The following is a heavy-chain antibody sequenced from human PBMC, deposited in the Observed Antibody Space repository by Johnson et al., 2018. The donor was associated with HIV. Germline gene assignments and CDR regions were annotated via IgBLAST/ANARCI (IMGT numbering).Heavy chain of an antibody. CDR1: GFTFSSYW. CDR3: AKADDSSGFDAFDI. D-gene: IGHD3-22*01. Sequence: VQLVESGGGLVQPGGSLRLSCAASGFTFSSYWMSWVRQAPGKGLEWVANIKQDGSNKYYADSVKGRFTISRDNSKNTLYLQMNSLRAEDTAVYYCAKADDSSGFDAFDIWGQGTMVTVSS. CDR2: IKQDGSNK. V-gene: IGHV3-7*01. J-gene: IGHJ3*02.